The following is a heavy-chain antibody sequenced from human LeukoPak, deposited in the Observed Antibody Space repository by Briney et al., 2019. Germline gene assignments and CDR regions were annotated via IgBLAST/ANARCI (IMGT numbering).Heavy chain of an antibody. CDR3: ARGRYVTTRGGAAAGFLDY. V-gene: IGHV4-34*01. Sequence: SETLSLTCAVSGGSFSGHYWNWIRQPPGRGLEWIGEINHGGSTNYNPSLKSRVTISVDTSQKQFSLRLSSVTAADTAVYYCARGRYVTTRGGAAAGFLDYWGQGTLVTVST. J-gene: IGHJ4*02. D-gene: IGHD6-13*01. CDR1: GGSFSGHY. CDR2: INHGGST.